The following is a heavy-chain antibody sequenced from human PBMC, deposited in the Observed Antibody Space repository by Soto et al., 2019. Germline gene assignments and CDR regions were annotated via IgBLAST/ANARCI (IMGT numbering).Heavy chain of an antibody. V-gene: IGHV3-23*01. CDR2: ITETGGDT. CDR3: TKAPSDRNHMEV. Sequence: GGSLRLSCAASGFTFGNFVMRWVRQTPGKGLEWVSTITETGGDTYYTDSVKGRFTISRDNSKNTLYLQMTSLRAEDTALYYCTKAPSDRNHMEVWGPGTTVTVSS. CDR1: GFTFGNFV. J-gene: IGHJ6*02.